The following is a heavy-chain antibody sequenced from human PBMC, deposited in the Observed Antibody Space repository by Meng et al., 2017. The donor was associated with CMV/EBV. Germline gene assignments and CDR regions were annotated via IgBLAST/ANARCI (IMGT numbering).Heavy chain of an antibody. CDR1: GFTFSSEA. D-gene: IGHD6-13*01. V-gene: IGHV3-30-3*01. CDR3: AKAGAAGTGAFDY. CDR2: ISYDGINK. Sequence: GGSLRLSCGASGFTFSSEAMHWVRQAPGKGLQWVAGISYDGINKNYADSVKGRFTISRDNAKNSLYLQMNSLRAEDTALYYCAKAGAAGTGAFDYWGQGTLVTVSS. J-gene: IGHJ4*02.